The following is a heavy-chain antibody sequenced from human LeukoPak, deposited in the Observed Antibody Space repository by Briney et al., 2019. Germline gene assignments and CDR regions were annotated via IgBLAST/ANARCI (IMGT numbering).Heavy chain of an antibody. CDR2: FNPISGGT. D-gene: IGHD6-13*01. V-gene: IGHV1-2*02. CDR3: ARVPRQLIPYFDY. CDR1: GYTFDDYD. Sequence: GASVKVSCKASGYTFDDYDMHWVRQAPGQGLEWMGWFNPISGGTAYARKFQGRVTMTWDTSISTVYMELIRLTSDDTALFYCARVPRQLIPYFDYWGQGTLVTVSS. J-gene: IGHJ4*02.